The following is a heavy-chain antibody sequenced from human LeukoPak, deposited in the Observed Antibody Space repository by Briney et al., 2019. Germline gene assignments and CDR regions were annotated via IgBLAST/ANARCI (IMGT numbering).Heavy chain of an antibody. J-gene: IGHJ6*03. CDR1: GFSISNYN. Sequence: GWSLRLSRAASGFSISNYNMNWVRQAPGKGLEWLSSISSSSSTIFYADSVKGRLTISRDNAKNSLFLQMNSLRAEDTAVYYCATEPLYYYYMDVWGKGTTVTVSS. V-gene: IGHV3-48*01. CDR2: ISSSSSTI. CDR3: ATEPLYYYYMDV. D-gene: IGHD1-14*01.